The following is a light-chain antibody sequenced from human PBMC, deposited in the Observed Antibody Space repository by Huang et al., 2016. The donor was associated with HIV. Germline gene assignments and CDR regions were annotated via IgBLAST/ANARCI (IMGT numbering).Light chain of an antibody. CDR1: HNINSN. V-gene: IGKV1-39*01. J-gene: IGKJ1*01. Sequence: DIQMTQSPSSLSASIGDRVTMTCRASHNINSNLNWYQQKPGKAPKLLIFVATYLASDGPSRCSGSGAGTHFTLTIDGLQPEDVATYFCQQSQNTPWTFGQGSRLEIK. CDR2: VAT. CDR3: QQSQNTPWT.